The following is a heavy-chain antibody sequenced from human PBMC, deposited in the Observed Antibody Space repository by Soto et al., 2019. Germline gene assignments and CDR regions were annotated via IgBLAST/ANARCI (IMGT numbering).Heavy chain of an antibody. CDR1: GYTFTSYG. J-gene: IGHJ4*02. D-gene: IGHD3-10*01. V-gene: IGHV1-18*01. CDR3: ASDILLAWFGRGGAPVDY. Sequence: VQLVQSGAEVKQPGASVKVSCKASGYTFTSYGISWVRQAPGQGLEWMGWISAYNGNTKYAERFQGRVTMTTDTATSTAYMELRSLISDDTAAYYCASDILLAWFGRGGAPVDYWGQGTLVTVSS. CDR2: ISAYNGNT.